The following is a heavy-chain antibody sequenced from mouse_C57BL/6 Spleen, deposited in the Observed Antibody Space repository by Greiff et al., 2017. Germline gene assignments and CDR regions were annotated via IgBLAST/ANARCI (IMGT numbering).Heavy chain of an antibody. CDR2: IHPSDSDT. D-gene: IGHD4-1*01. CDR1: GYTFTSYW. V-gene: IGHV1-74*01. Sequence: QVHVKQPGAELVKPGASVKVSCKASGYTFTSYWMHWVKQRPGQGLEWIGRIHPSDSDTNYNQKFKGKATLTVDKSSSTAYMQLSSLTSEDSAVYYCAIEDWSWCAYWGQGTLVTVSA. J-gene: IGHJ3*01. CDR3: AIEDWSWCAY.